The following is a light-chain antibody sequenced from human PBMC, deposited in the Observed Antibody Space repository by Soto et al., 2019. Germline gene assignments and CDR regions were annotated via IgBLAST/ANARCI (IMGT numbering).Light chain of an antibody. J-gene: IGKJ1*01. V-gene: IGKV1-5*03. CDR3: QQYNTYSPT. CDR1: QSISDW. CDR2: KAS. Sequence: DIQMTQSPSTLSASVGDRVTITCRASQSISDWLAWYQQKAGKAPNLLIYKASRLESGVPSRFSGSGSETEFTLTISRLQPGDSATDYCQQYNTYSPTFGQGTKVEVK.